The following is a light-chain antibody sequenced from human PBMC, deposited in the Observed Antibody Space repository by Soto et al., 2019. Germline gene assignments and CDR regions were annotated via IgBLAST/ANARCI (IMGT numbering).Light chain of an antibody. CDR3: QQFNSYPLSIT. Sequence: AIQLTQSPSSLSASVGDRVTITCRASQGISSALAWYQQKPGKAPKLLIYDASSLESGVLSRFSGSGSGTDFTLTISSLQPEDFATYYCQQFNSYPLSITFGQGTRLEIK. J-gene: IGKJ5*01. CDR2: DAS. V-gene: IGKV1-13*02. CDR1: QGISSA.